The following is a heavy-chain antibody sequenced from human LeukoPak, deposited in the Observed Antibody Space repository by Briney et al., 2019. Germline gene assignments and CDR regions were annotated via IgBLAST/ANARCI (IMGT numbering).Heavy chain of an antibody. D-gene: IGHD3-22*01. J-gene: IGHJ1*01. CDR3: ASSDYYDSSGYPEYFQH. V-gene: IGHV3-48*04. Sequence: GGSLRLSCAASGFTFSTYWMHWVRQAPGKGLEWVSYISSSGSTIYYADSVKGRFTISRDNAKNSLYLQMNSLRAEDTAVYYCASSDYYDSSGYPEYFQHWGQGTLVTVSS. CDR2: ISSSGSTI. CDR1: GFTFSTYW.